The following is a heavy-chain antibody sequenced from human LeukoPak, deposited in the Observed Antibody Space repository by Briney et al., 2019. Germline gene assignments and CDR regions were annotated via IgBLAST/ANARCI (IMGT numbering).Heavy chain of an antibody. CDR1: GFTFSSFG. CDR3: AESQPPTVTTEEGEYLQH. CDR2: ISFDGSNQ. V-gene: IGHV3-30*18. D-gene: IGHD4-17*01. Sequence: PGGSLRLSCAASGFTFSSFGMHWVRQAPGQGLEWVAVISFDGSNQYYADSVKGRFTIYRDNFKNTVYLQMNSLRAEETAVYYCAESQPPTVTTEEGEYLQHWGQGTLVTVSS. J-gene: IGHJ1*01.